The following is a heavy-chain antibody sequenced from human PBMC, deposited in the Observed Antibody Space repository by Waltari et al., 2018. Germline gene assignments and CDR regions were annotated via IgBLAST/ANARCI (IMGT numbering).Heavy chain of an antibody. CDR1: GFTFSDHY. J-gene: IGHJ3*02. Sequence: QVQLEESGGDLVNPGGSLRLSCSASGFTFSDHYMGWVRQAPGKGVDWRSYSSRSGGGIYDAASVSGRFTISRDDTKNSLYLQRNSLRVEDTAGYYCARGYFGGNPNDVLDIWGQGTTVTVSS. V-gene: IGHV3-11*04. CDR3: ARGYFGGNPNDVLDI. CDR2: SSRSGGGI. D-gene: IGHD2-15*01.